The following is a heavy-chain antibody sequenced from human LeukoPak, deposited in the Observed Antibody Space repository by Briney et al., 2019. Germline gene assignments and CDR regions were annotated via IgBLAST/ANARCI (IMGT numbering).Heavy chain of an antibody. D-gene: IGHD3-9*01. Sequence: SETLSLTCTVSGGSISSGGYYWSWIRQHPGKGLEWIGYIYYSGSTNYNPSLKSRVTISVDTSKNQFSLKLSSVTAADTAVYYCARGDILTGYPCDYWGQGTLVTVSS. CDR2: IYYSGST. CDR1: GGSISSGGYY. CDR3: ARGDILTGYPCDY. J-gene: IGHJ4*02. V-gene: IGHV4-61*08.